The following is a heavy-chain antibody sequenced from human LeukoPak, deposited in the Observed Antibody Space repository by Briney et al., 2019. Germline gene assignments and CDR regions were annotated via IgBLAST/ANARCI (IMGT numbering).Heavy chain of an antibody. Sequence: GGSLRLSCAASGFTFSSYWMSWVRQAPGKGLEWVANIKQDGSEKYYVDSVKGRFTISRDNAKNSLYLQMNSLRAEDRAVYYCARVRSSSSGYYSHHPPPYFDYWGQGTLVTVSS. D-gene: IGHD3-22*01. CDR3: ARVRSSSSGYYSHHPPPYFDY. J-gene: IGHJ4*02. CDR1: GFTFSSYW. CDR2: IKQDGSEK. V-gene: IGHV3-7*01.